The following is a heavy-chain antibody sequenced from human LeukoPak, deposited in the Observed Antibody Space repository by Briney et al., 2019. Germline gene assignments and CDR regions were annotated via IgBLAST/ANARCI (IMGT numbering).Heavy chain of an antibody. Sequence: ASVKVSCKASGYAVTSYGISWMRQAPGQGLEWMGWISAYSGNTNYAQKLQGRVTMTTDTSTSTAYMELRSLRSDDTAVYYCARGKRNGSYGSGSLQGYVLDIWGQGTMVTVSS. CDR3: ARGKRNGSYGSGSLQGYVLDI. D-gene: IGHD3-10*01. J-gene: IGHJ3*02. CDR2: ISAYSGNT. CDR1: GYAVTSYG. V-gene: IGHV1-18*01.